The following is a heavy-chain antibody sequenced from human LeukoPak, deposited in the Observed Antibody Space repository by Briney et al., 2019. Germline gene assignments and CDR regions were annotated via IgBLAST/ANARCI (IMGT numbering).Heavy chain of an antibody. CDR2: ISSSSSYT. J-gene: IGHJ4*02. CDR3: ARGVAAAGTRARKTYYFDY. Sequence: GGSLRLSCAASGFTFSDYYMSWIRQAPGKGLELVSYISSSSSYTNYADSVKGRFTISRDNAKNSLYLQMNSLRAEDTAVYYCARGVAAAGTRARKTYYFDYWGQGTLVTVSS. D-gene: IGHD6-13*01. V-gene: IGHV3-11*06. CDR1: GFTFSDYY.